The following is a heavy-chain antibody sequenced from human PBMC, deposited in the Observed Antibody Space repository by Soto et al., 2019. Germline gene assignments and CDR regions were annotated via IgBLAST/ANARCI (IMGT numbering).Heavy chain of an antibody. CDR3: ARGRPYSGRPYNWFDP. D-gene: IGHD1-26*01. Sequence: QVQLVQSGAEVKKPGSSVNVSCKASGGTFSSYAISWVRQAPGQGLEWMGGIIPIFGTANYAQKFQGRVTITADESTSTAYRELGSLRTEDTAVYYCARGRPYSGRPYNWFDPWGQGTLVTVSS. J-gene: IGHJ5*02. V-gene: IGHV1-69*01. CDR1: GGTFSSYA. CDR2: IIPIFGTA.